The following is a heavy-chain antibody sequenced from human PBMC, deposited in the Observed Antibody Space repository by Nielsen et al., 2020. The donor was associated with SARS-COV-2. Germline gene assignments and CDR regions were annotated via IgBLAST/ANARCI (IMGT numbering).Heavy chain of an antibody. D-gene: IGHD3-3*01. CDR1: GGSIGSGNYF. CDR2: FYPSGST. J-gene: IGHJ6*02. V-gene: IGHV4-61*02. CDR3: ARTYYDFWSGYSYYYGMDV. Sequence: SETLSLTCTVSGGSIGSGNYFWNWLRQPAGKGLEWIGRFYPSGSTIYNPSLKSRVTISVDTSKNQFSLKLSSVTAADTAVYYCARTYYDFWSGYSYYYGMDVWGQGTTVTVSS.